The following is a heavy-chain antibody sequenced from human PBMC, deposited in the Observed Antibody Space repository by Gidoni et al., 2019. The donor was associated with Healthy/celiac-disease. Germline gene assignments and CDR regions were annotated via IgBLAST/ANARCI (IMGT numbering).Heavy chain of an antibody. CDR3: ARDRDDYGATLDY. D-gene: IGHD4-17*01. CDR2: ISSSGSTI. V-gene: IGHV3-48*03. Sequence: EVQLVESGGGLVQPGGSLRLSCAASGFPFSSYEMNWVRQAPGKGLEWVSYISSSGSTIYYADSVKGRFTISRDNAKNSLYLQMNSRRAEDTAVYYCARDRDDYGATLDYWGQGTMVTVSS. CDR1: GFPFSSYE. J-gene: IGHJ4*02.